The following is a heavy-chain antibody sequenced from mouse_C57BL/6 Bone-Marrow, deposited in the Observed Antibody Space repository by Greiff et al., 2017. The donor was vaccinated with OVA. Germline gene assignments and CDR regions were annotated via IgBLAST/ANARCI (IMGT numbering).Heavy chain of an antibody. V-gene: IGHV1-53*01. Sequence: VQLQQPGTELVKPGASVKLSCKASGYTFTSYWMHWVKQRPGQGLEWIGNINPSNGGTNYNEKFKSKATLTVDKSSSTAYMQLSSLTSEDSAVYYCARSGITTVVDPFDDWGQGTTLTVSS. CDR3: ARSGITTVVDPFDD. CDR1: GYTFTSYW. J-gene: IGHJ2*01. CDR2: INPSNGGT. D-gene: IGHD1-1*01.